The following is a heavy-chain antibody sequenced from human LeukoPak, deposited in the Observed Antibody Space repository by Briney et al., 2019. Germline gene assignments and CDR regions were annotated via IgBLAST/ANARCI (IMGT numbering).Heavy chain of an antibody. CDR1: GFIFSSFR. V-gene: IGHV3-21*01. D-gene: IGHD3-22*01. CDR3: ARNYYDSSGYYYGFDY. CDR2: ISSSGSLI. Sequence: GGSLRLSCAASGFIFSSFRMNWVRQAPGKGLECVSSISSSGSLIYYAHSMKGRFTVSTDNAKNSLFLQLNSLRGEDTAVYYWARNYYDSSGYYYGFDYWGQGTLVTVSS. J-gene: IGHJ4*02.